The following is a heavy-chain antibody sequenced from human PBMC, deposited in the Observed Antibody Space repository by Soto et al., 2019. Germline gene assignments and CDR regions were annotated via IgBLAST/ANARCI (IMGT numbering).Heavy chain of an antibody. CDR3: AKDHRSDSGGLDY. Sequence: QVQLVESGGGVVQPGRSLRLSCAASGFTFSSYGMHWVRQAPGKGLEWVAVISYDGSNKYYADSVKGRFTISRDNSKNTLYLQMNSLRAEDTAVYYCAKDHRSDSGGLDYWGQGTLVTVSS. D-gene: IGHD3-10*01. CDR1: GFTFSSYG. CDR2: ISYDGSNK. V-gene: IGHV3-30*18. J-gene: IGHJ4*02.